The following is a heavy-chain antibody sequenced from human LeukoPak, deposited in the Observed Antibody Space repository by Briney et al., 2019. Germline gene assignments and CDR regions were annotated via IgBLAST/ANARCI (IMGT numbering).Heavy chain of an antibody. CDR2: IFPGDSDT. D-gene: IGHD2-15*01. CDR3: ARQKDGYFDY. CDR1: GYSFSSYW. Sequence: GESLKISCKGSGYSFSSYWIAWVRQLPGKGLEWMGIIFPGDSDTRYSPSFQGQITISADKSISTAFLQWSSLKASGSAMYYCARQKDGYFDYWGQGTLVTVSS. J-gene: IGHJ4*02. V-gene: IGHV5-51*01.